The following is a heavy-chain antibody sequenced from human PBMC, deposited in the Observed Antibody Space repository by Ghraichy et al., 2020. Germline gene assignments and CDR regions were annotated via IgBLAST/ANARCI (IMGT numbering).Heavy chain of an antibody. D-gene: IGHD5-18*01. CDR1: GYTFTDYG. Sequence: ASVKVSCKASGYTFTDYGISWVRQAPGQGLEWMGWFNTHNGNTNYAQKIQGRVTMTTDTSASTAYMELRSLRSDDTAVYYCARERGRYSYGDYWGQGALVTVSS. V-gene: IGHV1-18*04. CDR3: ARERGRYSYGDY. J-gene: IGHJ4*02. CDR2: FNTHNGNT.